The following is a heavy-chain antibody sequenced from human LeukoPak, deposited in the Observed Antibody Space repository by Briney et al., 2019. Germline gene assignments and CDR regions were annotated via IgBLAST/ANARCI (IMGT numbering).Heavy chain of an antibody. J-gene: IGHJ4*02. D-gene: IGHD3-3*01. CDR3: ARQNADFWSGYPDY. Sequence: GQSLKISCKGSGYSFTSYWIGWVRQMPGKGMEWMGIIYPGDSDTRYSPSFQGQVTISADKSISTAYLQWSSLKASDTAMYYCARQNADFWSGYPDYWGQGTLVTVSS. V-gene: IGHV5-51*01. CDR2: IYPGDSDT. CDR1: GYSFTSYW.